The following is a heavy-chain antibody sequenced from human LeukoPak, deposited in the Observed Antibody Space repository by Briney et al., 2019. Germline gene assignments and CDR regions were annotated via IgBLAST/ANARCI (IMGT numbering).Heavy chain of an antibody. D-gene: IGHD6-13*01. CDR2: IYYSGST. V-gene: IGHV4-31*03. CDR1: GGSISSGGYY. Sequence: SQTLSLTCTVSGGSISSGGYYWNWIRQHPGKGLEWIGYIYYSGSTYYNPSLKSRVTISVDTSKNQFSLKLSSVTAADTAMYYCASSITAAGFGFDPWGQGTLVIVSS. J-gene: IGHJ5*02. CDR3: ASSITAAGFGFDP.